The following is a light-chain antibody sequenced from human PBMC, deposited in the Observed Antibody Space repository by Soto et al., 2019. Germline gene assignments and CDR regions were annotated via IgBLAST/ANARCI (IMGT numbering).Light chain of an antibody. Sequence: EIVLTQSPGTLSLSPGERATLSCRASQSVSSSYLAWYQQKPGQAPRLLIYGASSRATGIPDRFSGSGSGTDFTLTISRLEPEDFAVYYCQKHGSSPPWTFAQGTKVAIK. CDR3: QKHGSSPPWT. CDR1: QSVSSSY. J-gene: IGKJ1*01. V-gene: IGKV3-20*01. CDR2: GAS.